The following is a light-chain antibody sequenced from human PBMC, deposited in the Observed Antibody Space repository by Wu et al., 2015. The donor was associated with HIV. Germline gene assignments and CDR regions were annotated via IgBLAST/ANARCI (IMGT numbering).Light chain of an antibody. Sequence: IQMSQSPSSLSASVGDRVTITCRASQAIRYDLGWYQQKPGKAPKLLIYRASTLESGVPSRFSGSGSGTEFTLTISSLQPDDFADYYCQQYNSDSWTFGHGTKVEVK. CDR1: QAIRYD. V-gene: IGKV1-17*01. J-gene: IGKJ1*01. CDR2: RAS. CDR3: QQYNSDSWT.